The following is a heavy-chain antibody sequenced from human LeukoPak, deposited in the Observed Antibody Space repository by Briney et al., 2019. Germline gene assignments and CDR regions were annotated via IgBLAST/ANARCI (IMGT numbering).Heavy chain of an antibody. V-gene: IGHV3-74*01. J-gene: IGHJ4*02. CDR1: GFIFSSYW. CDR2: ISDDGSRA. CDR3: TRSQFDS. Sequence: GGSLRLSCAASGFIFSSYWMHWVRQAPGKGLVWVSRISDDGSRADYAESVKGRFTISRDNAKDTVFLQMNSLRDEDTAVYYCTRSQFDSWGQGTLVTVSS.